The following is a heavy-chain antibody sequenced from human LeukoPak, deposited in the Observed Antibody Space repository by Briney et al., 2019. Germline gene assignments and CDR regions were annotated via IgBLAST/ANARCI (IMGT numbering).Heavy chain of an antibody. CDR3: ANGRLLNFFDY. J-gene: IGHJ4*02. V-gene: IGHV3-73*01. CDR2: IRSKANSYAT. D-gene: IGHD6-25*01. Sequence: GGSLRLSCAASGFTFSGSAMHWVRQASGKGLEWVGRIRSKANSYATAYAASVKGRFTISRDDSKNTAYLQMNSLKTEDTAVYYCANGRLLNFFDYWGQGTLVTVSS. CDR1: GFTFSGSA.